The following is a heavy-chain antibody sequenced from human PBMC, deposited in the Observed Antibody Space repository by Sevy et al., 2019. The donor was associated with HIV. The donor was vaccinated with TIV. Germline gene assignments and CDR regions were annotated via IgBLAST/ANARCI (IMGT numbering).Heavy chain of an antibody. CDR2: IGYDGSNK. CDR1: GFTPSTYG. CDR3: ARDPRMYGDYLLAYFDS. Sequence: GGSLRLSCAASGFTPSTYGMHWVRQAPGKGLEWVAVIGYDGSNKYYADSVKGRFTISRDNCKNTLFLQMDSLRAEDTAVYYCARDPRMYGDYLLAYFDSWGQGTLVTVSS. D-gene: IGHD2-8*01. V-gene: IGHV3-33*01. J-gene: IGHJ4*02.